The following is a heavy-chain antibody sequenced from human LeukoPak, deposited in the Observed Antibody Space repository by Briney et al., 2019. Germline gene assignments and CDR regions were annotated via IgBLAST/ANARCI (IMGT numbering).Heavy chain of an antibody. CDR2: IKPDGNEK. CDR3: ARDPGYSYGYLFDY. J-gene: IGHJ4*02. Sequence: GGSLRLSCTVSGITFRSLWMNWVRQAPGKGLEWVANIKPDGNEKYYVDSVEGRFTISRDNAKNSLYLQMNSLSAEDTAVYYCARDPGYSYGYLFDYWGQGTLVTVSS. D-gene: IGHD5-18*01. CDR1: GITFRSLW. V-gene: IGHV3-7*03.